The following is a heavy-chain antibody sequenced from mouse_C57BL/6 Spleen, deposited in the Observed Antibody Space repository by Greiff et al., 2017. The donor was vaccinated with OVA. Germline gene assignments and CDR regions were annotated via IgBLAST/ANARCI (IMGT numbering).Heavy chain of an antibody. CDR3: TRLTGGDYFDY. J-gene: IGHJ2*01. D-gene: IGHD4-1*01. V-gene: IGHV1-15*01. CDR2: IDPETGGT. CDR1: GYTFTDYE. Sequence: VQLQQSGAELVRPGASVTLSCKASGYTFTDYEMHWVKQTPVHGLEWIGAIDPETGGTAYNQKFKGKAILTADKSSSTAYMELRSLTSEDSAVYYCTRLTGGDYFDYWGQGTTLTVSS.